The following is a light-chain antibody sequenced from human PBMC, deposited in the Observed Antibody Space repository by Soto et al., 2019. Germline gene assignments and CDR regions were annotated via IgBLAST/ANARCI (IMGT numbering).Light chain of an antibody. J-gene: IGLJ1*01. CDR1: TSNIGTNY. CDR2: RNN. Sequence: QSVLTQPPSASGTPGQRVTISCSGSTSNIGTNYVYWYHQLPGTAPKLLISRNNQRPSGVPDRFSGSKSGTSASLAISGLQSEDEADYYCAAWDESLNGLYVFGTGTKVTVL. V-gene: IGLV1-47*01. CDR3: AAWDESLNGLYV.